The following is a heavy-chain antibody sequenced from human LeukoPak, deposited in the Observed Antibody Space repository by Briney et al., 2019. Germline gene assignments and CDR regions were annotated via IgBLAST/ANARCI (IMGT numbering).Heavy chain of an antibody. Sequence: GGSLRLSCVASGFTFSENWMHWVRQAPGKGLAWVSHINRDGGLTNYADSAKGRFTISRDNARNTVYLQMSSLRVEDTAIYFCAREEHRLAEAGTSAFDLGGQGTLVTVSP. D-gene: IGHD6-13*01. J-gene: IGHJ3*01. CDR3: AREEHRLAEAGTSAFDL. V-gene: IGHV3-74*01. CDR1: GFTFSENW. CDR2: INRDGGLT.